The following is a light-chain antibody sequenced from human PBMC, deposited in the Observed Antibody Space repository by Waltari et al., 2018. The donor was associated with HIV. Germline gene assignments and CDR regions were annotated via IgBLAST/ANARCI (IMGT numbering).Light chain of an antibody. Sequence: SSELTQDPAVSVALGQTVRITCQGDSLRSYYASCYQQKPGQAPVLVIYGKNNRPSGIPDRFSGSSSGNTASLTITGAQAEDEAVYYCNSRDSSGNHHVVFGGGTKLTVL. CDR3: NSRDSSGNHHVV. V-gene: IGLV3-19*01. J-gene: IGLJ2*01. CDR1: SLRSYY. CDR2: GKN.